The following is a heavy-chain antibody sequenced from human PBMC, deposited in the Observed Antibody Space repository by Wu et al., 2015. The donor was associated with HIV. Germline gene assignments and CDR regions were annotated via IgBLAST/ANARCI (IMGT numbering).Heavy chain of an antibody. CDR1: GYTFTHYD. J-gene: IGHJ6*03. CDR2: MNPNSGNT. CDR3: ARVDIQVYLGSENNYMDV. D-gene: IGHD5-18*01. V-gene: IGHV1-8*01. Sequence: QVRLIQSGAEVRKPGASVKVSCKASGYTFTHYDINWVRQASGQGLEWMGWMNPNSGNTGYRQRFQGRVTMTRNNSITTAYMELSRLTSEDTAIYYCARVDIQVYLGSENNYMDVWGEREPNRSPSP.